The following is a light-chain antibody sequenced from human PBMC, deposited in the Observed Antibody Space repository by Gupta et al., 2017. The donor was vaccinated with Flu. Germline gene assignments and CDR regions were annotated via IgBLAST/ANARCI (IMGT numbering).Light chain of an antibody. Sequence: SALSPPASLPAPPAQSITIPRTGTSSDVGGSDSVSWYQQHPGKAPKLIVYDVTKRPSGVASRFSGSKSGNTASLTIAGLEAEDESDYFCSSYTSTNTFYVFGTGTKVTVL. CDR3: SSYTSTNTFYV. J-gene: IGLJ1*01. CDR2: DVT. V-gene: IGLV2-14*03. CDR1: SSDVGGSDS.